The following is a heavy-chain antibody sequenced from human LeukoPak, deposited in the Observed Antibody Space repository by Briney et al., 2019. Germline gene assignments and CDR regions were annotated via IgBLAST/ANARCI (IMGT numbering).Heavy chain of an antibody. CDR1: GFTFSSYS. CDR3: AREMTYYDILTGYPFDY. D-gene: IGHD3-9*01. Sequence: GGSLRLSCAASGFTFSSYSMNWVRQAPGKGLEWVSSISSSSSYIYYADSVKGRFTISRDNAKNSLYLQMNSLRAEDTAVYYCAREMTYYDILTGYPFDYWGQGTLVTVSS. V-gene: IGHV3-21*01. J-gene: IGHJ4*02. CDR2: ISSSSSYI.